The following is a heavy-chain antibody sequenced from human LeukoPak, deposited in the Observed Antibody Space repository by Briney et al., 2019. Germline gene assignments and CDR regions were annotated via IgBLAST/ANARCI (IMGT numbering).Heavy chain of an antibody. CDR1: GGSFSGYY. Sequence: SETLSLTCAVYGGSFSGYYWSWIRQPPGKGLEWIGEINHSGSTNYNPSLKSRVTISVDTSKNQFSLKLSSVTAADTAVYYCAREDIVVVPAAIHSGGMDVWGKGTRSPSPQ. J-gene: IGHJ6*04. D-gene: IGHD2-2*02. CDR2: INHSGST. CDR3: AREDIVVVPAAIHSGGMDV. V-gene: IGHV4-34*01.